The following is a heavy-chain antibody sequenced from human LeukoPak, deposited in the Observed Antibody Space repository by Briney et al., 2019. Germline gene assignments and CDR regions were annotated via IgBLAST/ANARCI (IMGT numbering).Heavy chain of an antibody. Sequence: SVKVSCKASGGTFSSYAISWVRQAPGQGLEWMGGIIPIFGTANYAQKFQGRVTITADESTSTAYMELSSLRSEDTVVYYCARVSRYSGYGGGYYYMDVWGKGTTVTVSS. V-gene: IGHV1-69*13. J-gene: IGHJ6*03. D-gene: IGHD5-12*01. CDR3: ARVSRYSGYGGGYYYMDV. CDR2: IIPIFGTA. CDR1: GGTFSSYA.